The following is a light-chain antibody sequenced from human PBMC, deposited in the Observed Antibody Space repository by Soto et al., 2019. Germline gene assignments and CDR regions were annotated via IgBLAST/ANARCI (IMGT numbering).Light chain of an antibody. CDR2: EVT. J-gene: IGLJ1*01. V-gene: IGLV2-23*02. CDR1: TSDVGTYNL. Sequence: QSALTQPASVSGSPGQSITISCTGTTSDVGTYNLVSWYQHHPGKAPQLIIFEVTKRPSGVSDRFSGSKSGNTASLTISGLLGEDEADYYCCSFAGRSPPTSVIGTGTKLTVL. CDR3: CSFAGRSPPTSV.